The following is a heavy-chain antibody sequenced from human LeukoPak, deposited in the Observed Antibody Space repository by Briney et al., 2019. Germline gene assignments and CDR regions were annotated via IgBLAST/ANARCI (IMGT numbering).Heavy chain of an antibody. CDR1: GWSFSGYY. Sequence: SETLSLTCAVYGWSFSGYYWSWIRQPPGKGLEWIGGINHSGGTNYNPSLKSRVTISVVTSKNQFSMKQRSVTAADTAVYYCARGTNYYYYSYYMDVGGKGTTVTVPS. D-gene: IGHD4/OR15-4a*01. CDR3: ARGTNYYYYSYYMDV. V-gene: IGHV4-34*01. J-gene: IGHJ6*03. CDR2: INHSGGT.